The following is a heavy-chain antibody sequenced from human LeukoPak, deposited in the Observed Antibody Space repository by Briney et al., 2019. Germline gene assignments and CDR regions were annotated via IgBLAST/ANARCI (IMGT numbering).Heavy chain of an antibody. CDR3: ASTYYYGSGSSN. J-gene: IGHJ4*02. D-gene: IGHD3-10*01. V-gene: IGHV3-20*04. CDR2: INWNGGST. Sequence: PGGSLRLSCAASGFTFDDYGMSWVRQARGKGLEWVSGINWNGGSTGYADSVKGRFTISRDNAKNSLYLQMNSLRAEDTALYYCASTYYYGSGSSNWGQGTLVTVSS. CDR1: GFTFDDYG.